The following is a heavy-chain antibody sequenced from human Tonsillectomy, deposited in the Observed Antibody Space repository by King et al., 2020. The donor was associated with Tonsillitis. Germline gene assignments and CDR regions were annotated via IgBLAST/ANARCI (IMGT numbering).Heavy chain of an antibody. CDR3: ARMESSGYHHY. CDR2: IYYSGST. CDR1: GGSINRNY. D-gene: IGHD3-22*01. V-gene: IGHV4-59*08. Sequence: QLQLQESGPGLVKPSETLSLTCTVSGGSINRNYWSWIRQPPGKGVEWIGYIYYSGSTKYNPSLESRVTISVDTSKNLFSLNLTSVTAADTAVYYCARMESSGYHHYWGQGTLVTVSS. J-gene: IGHJ4*02.